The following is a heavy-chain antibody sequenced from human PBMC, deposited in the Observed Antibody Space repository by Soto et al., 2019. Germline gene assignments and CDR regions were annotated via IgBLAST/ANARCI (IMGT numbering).Heavy chain of an antibody. D-gene: IGHD2-2*01. V-gene: IGHV1-3*01. CDR2: INAGNGNT. Sequence: ASVKVSCKASGYTFTSYAMHWVRQAPGQRLERMGWINAGNGNTKYSQKFQGRVTITRDTSASTAYMELSSLRSEDTAVYYCARVTYCSSTSCYYYYGMDVWGQGTTVTVSS. J-gene: IGHJ6*02. CDR1: GYTFTSYA. CDR3: ARVTYCSSTSCYYYYGMDV.